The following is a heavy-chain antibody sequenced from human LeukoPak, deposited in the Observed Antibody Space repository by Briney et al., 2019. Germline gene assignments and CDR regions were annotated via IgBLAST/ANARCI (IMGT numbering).Heavy chain of an antibody. CDR1: GVSISSYY. V-gene: IGHV4-4*07. D-gene: IGHD6-13*01. CDR2: IYTSGST. J-gene: IGHJ5*02. Sequence: SETLALTCTVSGVSISSYYWSWIRQPAGKGLEWIGRIYTSGSTNYNPSLKSRVTMSVDTSKNQFSLKLSSVTAADTAVYYCARGTPYSSSEWFDPWGQGTLVTVSS. CDR3: ARGTPYSSSEWFDP.